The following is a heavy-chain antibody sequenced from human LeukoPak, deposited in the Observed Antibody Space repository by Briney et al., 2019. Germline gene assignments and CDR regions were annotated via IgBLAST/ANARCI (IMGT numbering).Heavy chain of an antibody. CDR2: IYSGGNT. J-gene: IGHJ4*02. D-gene: IGHD2-2*01. V-gene: IGHV3-53*01. CDR1: GFTVSSSY. Sequence: GGSLRLSCAVSGFTVSSSYMSWVRQAPGKGLEWVSFIYSGGNTYYTDSVKGRFTISRDNSKNTLYLQMSSLRAEDTAIYYCAKAALRYQLLSSLDYWGQGTLVTVSS. CDR3: AKAALRYQLLSSLDY.